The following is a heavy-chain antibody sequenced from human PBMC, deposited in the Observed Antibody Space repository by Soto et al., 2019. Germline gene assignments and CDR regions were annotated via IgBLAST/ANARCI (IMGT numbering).Heavy chain of an antibody. CDR2: ISYDGSNK. CDR1: GFTFSSYA. V-gene: IGHV3-30-3*01. CDR3: AREAHSSARYGWFDP. J-gene: IGHJ5*02. Sequence: PGRTMRISCAAYGFTFSSYAMHWVRQAPGKGLEWVAVISYDGSNKYYADSVKGRFTISRDNSKNTLYLQMNSLRAEDTAVYYCAREAHSSARYGWFDPYGQGT. D-gene: IGHD6-19*01.